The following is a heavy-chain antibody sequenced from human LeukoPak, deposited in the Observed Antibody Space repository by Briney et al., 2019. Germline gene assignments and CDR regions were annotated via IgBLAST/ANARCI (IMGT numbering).Heavy chain of an antibody. V-gene: IGHV3-7*03. CDR1: GFTFRKYW. Sequence: PGGSLRLSCAASGFTFRKYWMAWVRQAPGRGLEWVATIAANGNDKDYEDALQGRFTISRDNARNSLSLRIDSLRAEDTAQYYCAREVFFQFDNWGQRALVTVSS. CDR2: IAANGNDK. CDR3: AREVFFQFDN. J-gene: IGHJ4*02.